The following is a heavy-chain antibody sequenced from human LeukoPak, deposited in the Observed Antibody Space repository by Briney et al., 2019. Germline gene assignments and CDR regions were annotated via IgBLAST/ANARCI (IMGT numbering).Heavy chain of an antibody. CDR3: ARDSPKYGMDV. Sequence: GGSLRLSCAASGFTVSSNYMSWVRQAPGKGLEWVSVIYSGGSTYYADSVKGRSTISRDNSKNTLYLQMNSLRAEDTAVYYCARDSPKYGMDVWGQGTTVTVSS. CDR2: IYSGGST. J-gene: IGHJ6*02. CDR1: GFTVSSNY. V-gene: IGHV3-53*01.